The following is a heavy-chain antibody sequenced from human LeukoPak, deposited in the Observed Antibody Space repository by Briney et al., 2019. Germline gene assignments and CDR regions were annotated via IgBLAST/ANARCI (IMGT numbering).Heavy chain of an antibody. V-gene: IGHV3-23*01. CDR1: GSTFSSYA. CDR2: ISGSGGST. D-gene: IGHD3-22*01. Sequence: GGSLRLSCAASGSTFSSYAMSWDRQAPGKGLEWVSAISGSGGSTYYADSVKGRFTISRDNAKNSLYLQMNSLRAEDTAVYYCAKDFYYKSSGYHEYYFDSWGQGTLVTVSS. CDR3: AKDFYYKSSGYHEYYFDS. J-gene: IGHJ4*02.